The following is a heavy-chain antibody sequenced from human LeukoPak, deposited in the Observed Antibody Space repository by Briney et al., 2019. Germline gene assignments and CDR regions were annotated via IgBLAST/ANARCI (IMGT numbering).Heavy chain of an antibody. J-gene: IGHJ4*02. CDR1: GFTFSSYS. V-gene: IGHV3-21*01. Sequence: GGSPRLSCAASGFTFSSYSMNWVRQAPGKGLEWVSSISSSSYIYYADSVKGRFTISRDNAKNSLYLQMNSLRAEDTAVYYCVSAAFWSGYPFDYWGQGTLVTVSS. D-gene: IGHD3-3*01. CDR2: ISSSSYI. CDR3: VSAAFWSGYPFDY.